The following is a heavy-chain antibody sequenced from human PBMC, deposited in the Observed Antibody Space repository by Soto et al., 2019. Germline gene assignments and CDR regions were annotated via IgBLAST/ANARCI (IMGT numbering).Heavy chain of an antibody. CDR2: ISSSSSYT. CDR1: GFTFSDYY. J-gene: IGHJ6*02. D-gene: IGHD3-3*01. Sequence: GGSLRLSCAASGFTFSDYYMSWIRQAPGKGLEWVSYISSSSSYTNYADSVKGRFTISRDNAKNSLYLQMNSLRAEDTAVYYCARDPTGDFGMDVWGQGTTVTVSS. V-gene: IGHV3-11*06. CDR3: ARDPTGDFGMDV.